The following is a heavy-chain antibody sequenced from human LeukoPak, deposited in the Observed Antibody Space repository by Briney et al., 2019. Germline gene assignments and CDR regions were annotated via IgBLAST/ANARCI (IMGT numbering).Heavy chain of an antibody. CDR2: ISYDGSNK. Sequence: GGSLRLSCAASGFTFSSYWMSWVRQAPGKGLEWVAVISYDGSNKYYADSVKGRFTISRDNSENTLYLQMNSLRAEDTAVYYCARVWEYYDILTGQGPFDYWGQGTLVTVSS. V-gene: IGHV3-30-3*01. J-gene: IGHJ4*02. D-gene: IGHD3-9*01. CDR1: GFTFSSYW. CDR3: ARVWEYYDILTGQGPFDY.